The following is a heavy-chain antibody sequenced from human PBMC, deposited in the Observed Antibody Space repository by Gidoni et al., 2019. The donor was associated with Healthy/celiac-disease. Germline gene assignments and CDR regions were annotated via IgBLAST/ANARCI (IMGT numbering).Heavy chain of an antibody. CDR3: ARVSGGGNWFDP. Sequence: QVQLVQSGAEVKTPGASVKVSCQASGYTFTGYYMHWVRQAPGQGLEWMGRINPNSGGTNYAQKFQGRVTMTRDTSISTAYMELSRLRSDDTAVYYCARVSGGGNWFDPWGQGTLVTVSS. V-gene: IGHV1-2*06. D-gene: IGHD1-1*01. CDR2: INPNSGGT. J-gene: IGHJ5*02. CDR1: GYTFTGYY.